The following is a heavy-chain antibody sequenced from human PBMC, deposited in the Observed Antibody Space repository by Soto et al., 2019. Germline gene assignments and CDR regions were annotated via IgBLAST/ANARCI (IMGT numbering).Heavy chain of an antibody. CDR1: GGTPRNSA. V-gene: IGHV1-69*01. D-gene: IGHD6-19*01. CDR2: IIPVFGLV. Sequence: QVHLLLQSGAEVKKPGSSVKVSCKASGGTPRNSAISWVRQAPGQGLEWMGGIIPVFGLVKYAQNFQGRVTITADESTNTAYMELSSLRPEDTAVYYCAGGRIGVVGSRAYYGMDVWGQGTTVTVSS. J-gene: IGHJ6*02. CDR3: AGGRIGVVGSRAYYGMDV.